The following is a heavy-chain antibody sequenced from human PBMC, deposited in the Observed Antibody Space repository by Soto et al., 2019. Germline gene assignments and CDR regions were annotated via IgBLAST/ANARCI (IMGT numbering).Heavy chain of an antibody. CDR2: IYDSGST. CDR1: GGSLSTYY. J-gene: IGHJ5*02. CDR3: ARLKYCSGAVCYSGYSDASWFDP. D-gene: IGHD2-15*01. Sequence: PSETLSLTCTVSGGSLSTYYWSWVRQPPGKGLEWIGYIYDSGSTNYNPSLKSRITISVDTSKNQFSLKVNSVTAADTAVYYCARLKYCSGAVCYSGYSDASWFDPWGQGPLVTVSP. V-gene: IGHV4-59*12.